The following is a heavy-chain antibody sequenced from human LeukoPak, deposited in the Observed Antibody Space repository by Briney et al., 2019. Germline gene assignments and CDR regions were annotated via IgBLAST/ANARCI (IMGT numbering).Heavy chain of an antibody. D-gene: IGHD6-13*01. CDR3: ARDSSSWYYYYYYGMDV. CDR1: GFTFSSYW. J-gene: IGHJ6*02. Sequence: GGSLRLSCAASGFTFSSYWMSWVRQAPGKGLEWVANIKQDGSEKYYVDSVKGRFTISRDNAKNSLYLQMNSLRAEDTAVYYCARDSSSWYYYYYYGMDVWGQGTTVTVSS. CDR2: IKQDGSEK. V-gene: IGHV3-7*01.